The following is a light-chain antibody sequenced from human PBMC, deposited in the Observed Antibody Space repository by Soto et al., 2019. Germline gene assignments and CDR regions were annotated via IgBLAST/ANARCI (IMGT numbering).Light chain of an antibody. CDR1: QSVGSN. CDR2: GAS. J-gene: IGKJ4*01. CDR3: QQNNNWPLS. V-gene: IGKV3-15*01. Sequence: EIVMTQSPATLSVSPGERATLSCRASQSVGSNLAWYQQRPGQTPKLVIFGASTRATGIPARFSGSGSGTEFTLTISSLQSEDFGIYFCQQNNNWPLSFGGGTKAEIK.